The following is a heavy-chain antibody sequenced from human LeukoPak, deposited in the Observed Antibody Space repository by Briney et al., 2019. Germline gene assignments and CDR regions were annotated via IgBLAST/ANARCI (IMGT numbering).Heavy chain of an antibody. D-gene: IGHD3-3*01. CDR3: ATGWSGYYWTT. J-gene: IGHJ5*02. Sequence: SETLSLTCTVSGYSISSGYYWGWIRQPPGKGLEWIGSIYHSGSTYYNTSLKSRVTISVDTSKNQFSLKLNSVTAADTAVYYCATGWSGYYWTTWGQGTLVAVSS. V-gene: IGHV4-38-2*02. CDR2: IYHSGST. CDR1: GYSISSGYY.